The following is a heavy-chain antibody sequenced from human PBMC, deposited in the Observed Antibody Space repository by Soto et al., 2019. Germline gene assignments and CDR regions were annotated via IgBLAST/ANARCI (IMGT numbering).Heavy chain of an antibody. D-gene: IGHD2-21*01. Sequence: GGSLRLSCAASGFTFSSYSMNWVRQAPGKGLEWISYISSSSSAIYYADTVRGRFTGSRDNAKNSLYLQMNSLRVEDAAVYYCVRQNWDSYFSYFDSWGQETLVTSPQ. V-gene: IGHV3-48*01. J-gene: IGHJ4*02. CDR2: ISSSSSAI. CDR1: GFTFSSYS. CDR3: VRQNWDSYFSYFDS.